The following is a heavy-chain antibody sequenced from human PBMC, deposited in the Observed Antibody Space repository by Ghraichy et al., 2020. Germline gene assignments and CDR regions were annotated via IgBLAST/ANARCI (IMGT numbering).Heavy chain of an antibody. CDR2: IRTKPNNYAT. D-gene: IGHD3-10*01. J-gene: IGHJ3*01. CDR3: SRPGFGELQNAFDV. V-gene: IGHV3-73*01. CDR1: GFIFSEFA. Sequence: LSLTCAASGFIFSEFAMYWVRQAPGKGLECIGRIRTKPNNYATTYAASVKGRFTISRDDSKNTMYLQMKSLKTGDTAVYYGSRPGFGELQNAFDVWGHGTIVTVSS.